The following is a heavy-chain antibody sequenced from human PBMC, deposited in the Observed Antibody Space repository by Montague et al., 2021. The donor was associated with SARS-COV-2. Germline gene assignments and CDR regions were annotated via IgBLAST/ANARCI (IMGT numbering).Heavy chain of an antibody. D-gene: IGHD6-13*01. J-gene: IGHJ4*02. V-gene: IGHV4-39*02. Sequence: SETLSLTCTVSGASISSSCYYWGWIRPPPGKGLEWIGSIYYSASTYSTPTLKSPVTISVDTTKYHFYLKLSSATAADTAVYYCARLLSWIAAAGTMHYFDYWGQGTLVTVSS. CDR1: GASISSSCYY. CDR3: ARLLSWIAAAGTMHYFDY. CDR2: IYYSAST.